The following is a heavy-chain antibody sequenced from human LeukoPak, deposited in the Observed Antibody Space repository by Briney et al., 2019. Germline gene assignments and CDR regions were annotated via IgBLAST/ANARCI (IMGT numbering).Heavy chain of an antibody. D-gene: IGHD2-15*01. J-gene: IGHJ4*02. CDR2: IHPGDSDT. CDR3: ARLGYCSGASCYSPHHY. V-gene: IGHV5-51*01. Sequence: GESLKISCKGSGYTFTNYWIGWVRQMPGKGLEWMAIIHPGDSDTKYSPSFRGQVTISADKSISTAYLQWSGLKASDTAMYYCARLGYCSGASCYSPHHYWGQGTLVTVSS. CDR1: GYTFTNYW.